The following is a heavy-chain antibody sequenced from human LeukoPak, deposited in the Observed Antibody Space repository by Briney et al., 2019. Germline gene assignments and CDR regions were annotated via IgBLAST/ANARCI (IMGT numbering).Heavy chain of an antibody. CDR3: ARLAYYDSSGYYYAWFDP. V-gene: IGHV5-51*01. J-gene: IGHJ5*02. Sequence: GESLKISCKGSGYSFTSYWIGWVRQMPGKGLECMGIIYPGYSDTRYSPSFQGQVTISGDKSISTAYLQWSSLKASDTAMYYCARLAYYDSSGYYYAWFDPWGQGTLVTVSS. D-gene: IGHD3-22*01. CDR2: IYPGYSDT. CDR1: GYSFTSYW.